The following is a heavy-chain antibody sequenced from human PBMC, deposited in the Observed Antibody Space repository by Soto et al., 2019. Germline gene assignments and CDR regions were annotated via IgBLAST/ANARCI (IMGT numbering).Heavy chain of an antibody. V-gene: IGHV3-30-3*01. CDR3: ARGRGVVTYYYYYGMDV. CDR1: GFTFSSYA. CDR2: ISYDGSNK. D-gene: IGHD2-15*01. Sequence: QVQLVESGGGVVQPGRSLRLSCAASGFTFSSYAMHWVRQAPGKGLEWVAVISYDGSNKYYADSVKGRFTISRDNSKNTLCLQMNSLRAEDTAVYYCARGRGVVTYYYYYGMDVWGQGTTVTVSS. J-gene: IGHJ6*02.